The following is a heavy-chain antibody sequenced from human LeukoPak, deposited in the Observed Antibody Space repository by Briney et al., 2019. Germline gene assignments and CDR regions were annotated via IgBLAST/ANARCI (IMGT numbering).Heavy chain of an antibody. CDR2: IYWDDDK. J-gene: IGHJ4*02. V-gene: IGHV2-5*02. CDR3: AHRYSSSWYGYIDY. CDR1: GFSLSTSGVG. Sequence: SGPTLVKPTQALTLTCTFSGFSLSTSGVGVGWIRQPPGKALEWLALIYWDDDKRYTPSLKSRLTITKDTSKNQVVLTMTHMDPVDTATYYRAHRYSSSWYGYIDYWGQGTLVTVSS. D-gene: IGHD6-13*01.